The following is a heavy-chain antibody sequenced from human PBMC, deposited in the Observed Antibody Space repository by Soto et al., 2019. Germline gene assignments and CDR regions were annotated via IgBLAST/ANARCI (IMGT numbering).Heavy chain of an antibody. D-gene: IGHD2-15*01. J-gene: IGHJ4*02. CDR3: ARQLGYCSGGSCYGFGFDY. CDR1: GGSISSYY. CDR2: VYYSGST. Sequence: SETLSLTCTVSGGSISSYYWSWIRQPPGKGLEWIGYVYYSGSTNYNPSLKSRVTISVDTSKNQFSLKLSSVTAADTAVYYCARQLGYCSGGSCYGFGFDYWGQGTLVTVSS. V-gene: IGHV4-59*08.